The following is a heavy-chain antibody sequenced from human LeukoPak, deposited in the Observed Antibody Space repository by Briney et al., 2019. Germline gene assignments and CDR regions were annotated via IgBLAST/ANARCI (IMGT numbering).Heavy chain of an antibody. D-gene: IGHD2-8*01. V-gene: IGHV3-30-3*01. Sequence: GRTLRLSCAASGFTFSIYAMHWVPHAPGKGLEWVAVISYDGSNKYYADSVKGRFTISRDNSKNTLYLQMNSLRAEDTAVYYCASTPYPTLIHNNWFDPWGQGTLVTVSS. CDR3: ASTPYPTLIHNNWFDP. CDR1: GFTFSIYA. J-gene: IGHJ5*02. CDR2: ISYDGSNK.